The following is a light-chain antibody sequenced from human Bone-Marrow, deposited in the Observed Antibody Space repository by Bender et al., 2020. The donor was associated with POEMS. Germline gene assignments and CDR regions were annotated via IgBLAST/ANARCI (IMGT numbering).Light chain of an antibody. J-gene: IGLJ3*02. V-gene: IGLV2-23*01. Sequence: QSALTQPASVSGSPGQSITISCKGTSSDVGGHALVSWYQQHPGKVPKLVIYGGSHRPSDISNRFSGSKSGNSASLTISGLQAEDEADYYCSSYASGGTLVFGGGTKLTVL. CDR1: SSDVGGHAL. CDR3: SSYASGGTLV. CDR2: GGS.